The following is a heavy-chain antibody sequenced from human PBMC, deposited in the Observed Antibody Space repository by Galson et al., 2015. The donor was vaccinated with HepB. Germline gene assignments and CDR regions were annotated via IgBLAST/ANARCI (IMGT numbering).Heavy chain of an antibody. V-gene: IGHV3-21*01. CDR2: ISSSSSYI. Sequence: SLRLSCAASGFTFSSYSMNWVRQAPGKGLEWVSSISSSSSYIYYADSVKGRFTISRDNAKNSLYLQMNSLRAEDTAVYYCARSGSRRDWYFDLWGRGTLVTVSS. D-gene: IGHD1-26*01. CDR1: GFTFSSYS. J-gene: IGHJ2*01. CDR3: ARSGSRRDWYFDL.